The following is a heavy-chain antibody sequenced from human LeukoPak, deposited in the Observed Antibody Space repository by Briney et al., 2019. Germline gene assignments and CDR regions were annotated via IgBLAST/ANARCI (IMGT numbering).Heavy chain of an antibody. J-gene: IGHJ4*02. Sequence: ASVTVSFKASGYTFTIYDFNWVRQAPGQGLEWMGWVTPYSGNTAYAQKFQGSVTMTTNTSISTAYMELNSLTSDDTAVYFCTRSGATRGYYGAYWGQGTLVTVSS. CDR1: GYTFTIYD. CDR2: VTPYSGNT. V-gene: IGHV1-8*01. CDR3: TRSGATRGYYGAY. D-gene: IGHD3-22*01.